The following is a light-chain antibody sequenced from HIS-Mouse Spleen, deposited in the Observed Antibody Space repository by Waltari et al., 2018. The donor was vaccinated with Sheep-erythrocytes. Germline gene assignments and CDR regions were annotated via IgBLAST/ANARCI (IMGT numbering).Light chain of an antibody. CDR1: SSDVVGYNY. CDR3: CSYAGSYNHV. CDR2: DGS. Sequence: QSALTQPRSVSGSPGQSVTISCTGTSSDVVGYNYFSWYQQHPGKAPKLMIYDGSKRPSGVPDRFSGSKSGNTASLTISGLQAEDEADYYCCSYAGSYNHVFATGTKVTVL. J-gene: IGLJ1*01. V-gene: IGLV2-11*01.